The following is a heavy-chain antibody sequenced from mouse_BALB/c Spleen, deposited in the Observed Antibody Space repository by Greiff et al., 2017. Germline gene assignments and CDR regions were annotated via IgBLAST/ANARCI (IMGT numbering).Heavy chain of an antibody. D-gene: IGHD2-14*01. CDR2: ILPGSGST. V-gene: IGHV1-9*01. CDR3: ARWDRYDEGAWFAY. Sequence: VQLQQSGAELMKPGASVKISCKATGYTFSSYWIEWVKQRPGHGLEWIGEILPGSGSTNYNEKFKGKATFTADTSSNTAYMQLSSLTSEDSAVYYCARWDRYDEGAWFAYWGQGTLVTVSA. CDR1: GYTFSSYW. J-gene: IGHJ3*01.